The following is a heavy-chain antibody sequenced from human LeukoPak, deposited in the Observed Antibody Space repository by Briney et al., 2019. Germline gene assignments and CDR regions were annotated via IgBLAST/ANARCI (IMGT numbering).Heavy chain of an antibody. D-gene: IGHD3-9*01. J-gene: IGHJ4*02. V-gene: IGHV4-38-2*02. CDR2: IYHSGST. Sequence: PSETLSLTCTVSGYSISSGYYWGWIRQPPGKGLEWIGSIYHSGSTYYNPSLKCRVTISVDTSKNQFSLKLSSVTAADTAVYYCARKKYDILTGYYYFDYWGQGTLVTVSS. CDR3: ARKKYDILTGYYYFDY. CDR1: GYSISSGYY.